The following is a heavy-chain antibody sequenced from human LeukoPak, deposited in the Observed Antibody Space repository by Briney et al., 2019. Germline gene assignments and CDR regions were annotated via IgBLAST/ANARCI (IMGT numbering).Heavy chain of an antibody. CDR1: GFTFSSYS. V-gene: IGHV3-21*01. J-gene: IGHJ4*02. Sequence: KTGGSLRLSCAASGFTFSSYSMNWVRQAPGKGLEWVSSISSSSSYIYYADSVKGRFTISRDNAKNSLYLQMNSLRAEDTAVYYCARETQVGATVDYWGQGTLVTVSS. CDR2: ISSSSSYI. D-gene: IGHD1-26*01. CDR3: ARETQVGATVDY.